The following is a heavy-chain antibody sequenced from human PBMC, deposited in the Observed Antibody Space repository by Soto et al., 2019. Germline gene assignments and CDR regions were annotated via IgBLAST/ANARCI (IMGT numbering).Heavy chain of an antibody. CDR2: ISGGGDTT. V-gene: IGHV3-23*01. CDR1: GFTFNNYA. J-gene: IGHJ4*02. CDR3: AKGRGGSGSLTPRVDY. D-gene: IGHD3-10*01. Sequence: EVQLLESGGGLVQPGGSLRLSCAASGFTFNNYAMTWVRQAPGKGLEWVSAISGGGDTTSYADSVKGRFTVSRYGSKNTLYLQMSSLRDDDKALDSCAKGRGGSGSLTPRVDYWGQGTLVTVSS.